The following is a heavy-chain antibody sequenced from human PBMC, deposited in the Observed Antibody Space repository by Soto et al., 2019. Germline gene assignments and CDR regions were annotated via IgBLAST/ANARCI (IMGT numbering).Heavy chain of an antibody. CDR1: GFTFSSYA. Sequence: QVQLVESGGGVVQPGRSLRLSCAASGFTFSSYAMHWVRQAPGKGLEWVAVISYDGSNKYYADSVKGRFTISRDNSKNTLCLQMNSLRAEDTAVYYCASSTYYYDSSGYYGMDVWGQGTTVTVSS. J-gene: IGHJ6*02. V-gene: IGHV3-30-3*01. D-gene: IGHD3-22*01. CDR2: ISYDGSNK. CDR3: ASSTYYYDSSGYYGMDV.